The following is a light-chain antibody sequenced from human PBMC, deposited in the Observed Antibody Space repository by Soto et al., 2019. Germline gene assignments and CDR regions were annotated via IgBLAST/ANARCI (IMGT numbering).Light chain of an antibody. Sequence: QSALTQPASVSGSPGQSITISCTGTSSDVGSYNLVSWYQQHPGKAPKLMIYEGSKRPSGVSNRFSGSKSGNTASLTISGLQAEDEADYYCCSYAGSSNPYVFGTGTKLTVL. CDR3: CSYAGSSNPYV. CDR2: EGS. CDR1: SSDVGSYNL. V-gene: IGLV2-23*01. J-gene: IGLJ1*01.